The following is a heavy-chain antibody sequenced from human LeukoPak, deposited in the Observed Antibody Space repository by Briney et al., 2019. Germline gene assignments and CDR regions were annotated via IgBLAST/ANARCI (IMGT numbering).Heavy chain of an antibody. D-gene: IGHD3-16*01. CDR2: IVGGGGST. V-gene: IGHV3-23*01. CDR1: GFSFSTYA. J-gene: IGHJ4*02. Sequence: GGSLRLSCEASGFSFSTYAMSWVRQAPGKGLEWVSGIVGGGGSTYYADSVKGRFTISRDNSKNMLYLQMNSLGAEDTAVYYCAKDLGRDYWGQGTLVTVSS. CDR3: AKDLGRDY.